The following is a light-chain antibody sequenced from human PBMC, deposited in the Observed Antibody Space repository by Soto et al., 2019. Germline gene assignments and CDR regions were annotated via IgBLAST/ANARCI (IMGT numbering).Light chain of an antibody. J-gene: IGKJ1*01. CDR3: QQSYSSPRT. V-gene: IGKV1-39*01. Sequence: DIQMTQSPSSLSASVGDRVTITCRASQTISIYLNWYQQKPGKAPKLLINTVSSLQSGVPSRFSGSGSGTDFTLTINSLQPEDFATYYCQQSYSSPRTFSQGTKV. CDR1: QTISIY. CDR2: TVS.